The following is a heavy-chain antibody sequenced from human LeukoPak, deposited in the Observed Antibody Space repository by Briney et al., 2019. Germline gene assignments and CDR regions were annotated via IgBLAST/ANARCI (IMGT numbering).Heavy chain of an antibody. Sequence: RGSLRLSCAASGFIFSSYGMHWVCQAPGKGLEWVSVLYNDGRSFYGDSVKGRFIISRHNSENTLYLQMSSLRPEDTAVYYCARVPLHPTLSSFDYRGQGTMDTVSS. CDR1: GFIFSSYG. CDR2: LYNDGRS. D-gene: IGHD2/OR15-2a*01. J-gene: IGHJ4*02. CDR3: ARVPLHPTLSSFDY. V-gene: IGHV3-53*04.